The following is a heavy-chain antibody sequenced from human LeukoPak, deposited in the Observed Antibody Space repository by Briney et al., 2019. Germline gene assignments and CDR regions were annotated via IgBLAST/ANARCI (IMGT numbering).Heavy chain of an antibody. CDR1: GFTVSSNY. V-gene: IGHV3-53*01. D-gene: IGHD6-13*01. CDR2: IYSGGST. Sequence: TGGSLRLSCAASGFTVSSNYMSWVRQAPGKGLEWVSVIYSGGSTYYADSVKGRFTISRDNSKNTLYLQMNSLRAEDTAVYYCASPGRAQQQLWDYYYGMDVWGKGTTVTVSS. CDR3: ASPGRAQQQLWDYYYGMDV. J-gene: IGHJ6*04.